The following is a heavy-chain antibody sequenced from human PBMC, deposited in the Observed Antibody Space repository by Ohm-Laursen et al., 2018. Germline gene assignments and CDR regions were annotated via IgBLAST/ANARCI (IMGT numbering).Heavy chain of an antibody. V-gene: IGHV3-7*01. CDR3: ARSHSGTRGGKFDR. CDR1: GFTLGSHW. J-gene: IGHJ4*02. CDR2: IRQDGSEI. D-gene: IGHD1-26*01. Sequence: SLRLSCAASGFTLGSHWMSWVRQAPGKGLEWVANIRQDGSEIYYVDSVKGHFTISRDKAKSSLYLQMNSLRAEGTAVYYCARSHSGTRGGKFDRWGQGTRVTVSS.